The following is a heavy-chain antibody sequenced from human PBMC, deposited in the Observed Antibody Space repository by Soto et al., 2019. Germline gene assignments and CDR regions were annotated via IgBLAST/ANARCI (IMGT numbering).Heavy chain of an antibody. V-gene: IGHV3-30-3*01. Sequence: GGSLRLSCAASGFTFSSYAMHWVRQAPGKGLEWVAVISYDGSNKYYADSVKGRFTISRDNSKNTLYLQMNSLRAEDTAVYYCARDPKIGSYYYYYGMDVWGQGTTVTVSS. CDR1: GFTFSSYA. CDR3: ARDPKIGSYYYYYGMDV. J-gene: IGHJ6*02. CDR2: ISYDGSNK. D-gene: IGHD3-22*01.